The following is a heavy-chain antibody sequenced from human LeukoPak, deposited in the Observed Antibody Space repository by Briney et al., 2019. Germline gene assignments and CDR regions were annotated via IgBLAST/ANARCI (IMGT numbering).Heavy chain of an antibody. CDR2: IYSGGNT. J-gene: IGHJ4*02. CDR3: ARTANSYDGSGFVDN. Sequence: GESLKISCAVSGFTVSRNYMNWVRQAPGKGLEWVSVIYSGGNTYYADSVKGRFTISRDNSKNTLYLQMNSQRATDTAVYYCARTANSYDGSGFVDNWGQRTLVTVSA. D-gene: IGHD3-22*01. V-gene: IGHV3-53*05. CDR1: GFTVSRNY.